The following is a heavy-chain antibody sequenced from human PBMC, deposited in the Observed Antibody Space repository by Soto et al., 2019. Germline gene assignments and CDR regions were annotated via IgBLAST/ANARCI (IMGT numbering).Heavy chain of an antibody. CDR2: ISDSGSSI. CDR1: GFTFSDYY. CDR3: ARGISMVVVITPPGIDV. J-gene: IGHJ6*02. V-gene: IGHV3-11*01. Sequence: QVQLVESGGSLVKPGGSLRLSCAASGFTFSDYYMSWIRQAPGKGLEWVSYISDSGSSIYYADSVKGRFTISRDNAKNSLSLQMNSLRAEDTAVYYCARGISMVVVITPPGIDVWGQGTTGTVSS. D-gene: IGHD3-22*01.